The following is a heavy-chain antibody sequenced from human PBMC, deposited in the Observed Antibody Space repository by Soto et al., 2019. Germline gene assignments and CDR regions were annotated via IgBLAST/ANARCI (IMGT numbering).Heavy chain of an antibody. J-gene: IGHJ5*02. CDR3: ARGPRKLRYFDWLSPNNWFDP. D-gene: IGHD3-9*01. CDR1: GYTFTSYA. Sequence: ASVKVSCKASGYTFTSYAMHWVRQAPGQRLEWMGWINAGNGNTKYSQKFQGRVTITRDTSASTAYMELSSLRSEDTAVYYCARGPRKLRYFDWLSPNNWFDPWGQGTLVTVSS. V-gene: IGHV1-3*01. CDR2: INAGNGNT.